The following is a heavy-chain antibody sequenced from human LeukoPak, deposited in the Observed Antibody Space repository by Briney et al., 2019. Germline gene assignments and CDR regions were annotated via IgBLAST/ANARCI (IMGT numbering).Heavy chain of an antibody. CDR3: ARDKYYDSSGHNWFDP. CDR2: IYTSGST. J-gene: IGHJ5*02. V-gene: IGHV4-61*02. Sequence: SQTLSLTCTVSGDSISSGDYYWSWIRQPAGKGLEWIGRIYTSGSTNYNPSLKSRVTISVDTSKNQFSLRRSSVTAADTAVYYCARDKYYDSSGHNWFDPWGQGTLVTVSS. D-gene: IGHD3-22*01. CDR1: GDSISSGDYY.